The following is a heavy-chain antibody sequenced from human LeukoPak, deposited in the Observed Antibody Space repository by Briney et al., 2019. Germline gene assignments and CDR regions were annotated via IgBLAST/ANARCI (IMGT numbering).Heavy chain of an antibody. J-gene: IGHJ6*03. CDR3: ARGPSITMVRGGQWYYYMDV. D-gene: IGHD3-10*01. Sequence: AASVKLSCTASVYSFTRYYMHWVRQAPGQGLEWMGVINPRSSSTSYAHNFQGRVTMTRDTSTNSVYMELSSLRSEDTAVYYCARGPSITMVRGGQWYYYMDVWGKGTPVTISS. CDR1: VYSFTRYY. CDR2: INPRSSST. V-gene: IGHV1-46*01.